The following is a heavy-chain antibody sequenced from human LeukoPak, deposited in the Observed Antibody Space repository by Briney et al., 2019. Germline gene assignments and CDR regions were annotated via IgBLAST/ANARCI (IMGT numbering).Heavy chain of an antibody. V-gene: IGHV4-34*01. CDR3: ARGPMAGEVPAARGDHWFDP. J-gene: IGHJ5*02. CDR1: GGSFSAYY. Sequence: SETLSLTCAVYGGSFSAYYWSWIRQPPGKGLEWIGEINHSGTTNYNPSLKSRVTISVDTSENQFSLKLSPVTAADTAVYYCARGPMAGEVPAARGDHWFDPWGQGTLVTVSS. CDR2: INHSGTT. D-gene: IGHD2-2*01.